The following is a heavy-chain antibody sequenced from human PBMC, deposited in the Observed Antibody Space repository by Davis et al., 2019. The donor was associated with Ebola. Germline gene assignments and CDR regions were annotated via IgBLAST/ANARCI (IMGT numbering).Heavy chain of an antibody. CDR3: ARDSLRFLEWSLDY. CDR1: GYTFTSYD. Sequence: AASVKVSCKASGYTFTSYDINWVRQATGQGLEWMGWMNPNSGNTGYAQKFQGRVTMTRNTSISTAYMELSSLRSEDTAVYYCARDSLRFLEWSLDYWGQGTLVTVSS. V-gene: IGHV1-8*01. D-gene: IGHD3-3*01. CDR2: MNPNSGNT. J-gene: IGHJ4*02.